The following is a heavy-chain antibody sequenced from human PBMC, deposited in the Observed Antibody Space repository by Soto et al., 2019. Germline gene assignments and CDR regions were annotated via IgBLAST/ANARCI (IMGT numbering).Heavy chain of an antibody. CDR3: ARDKGLLWFGELSDDYGMDV. CDR1: GFTFSSYS. D-gene: IGHD3-10*01. V-gene: IGHV3-48*01. Sequence: GGSLRLSCAASGFTFSSYSMNWVRQAPGKGLEWVSYISSSSSTIYYADSVKGRFTISRDNAKNSLYLQMNSLRAEDTAVYYCARDKGLLWFGELSDDYGMDVWGQGTTVTVSS. CDR2: ISSSSSTI. J-gene: IGHJ6*02.